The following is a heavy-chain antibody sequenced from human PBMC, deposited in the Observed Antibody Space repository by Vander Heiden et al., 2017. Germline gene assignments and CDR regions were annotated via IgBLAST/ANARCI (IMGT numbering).Heavy chain of an antibody. D-gene: IGHD4-17*01. CDR1: GFTLSTYW. Sequence: EVQLVESGGGLVQIGGSLRLSCAASGFTLSTYWLHWVRQATGKVLVWLSRISTDGISTSYADSVQGRFTISRDNAKNTLYLQMNSLRAEDTAVYYCARVPSRNGDYAFGAFDIWGQGTMVTVSS. CDR2: ISTDGIST. CDR3: ARVPSRNGDYAFGAFDI. J-gene: IGHJ3*02. V-gene: IGHV3-74*01.